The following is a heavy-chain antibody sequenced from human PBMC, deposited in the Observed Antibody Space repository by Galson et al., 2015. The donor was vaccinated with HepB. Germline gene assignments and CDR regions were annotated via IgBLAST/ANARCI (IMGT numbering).Heavy chain of an antibody. J-gene: IGHJ4*02. CDR1: GGTFSSYA. V-gene: IGHV1-69*13. D-gene: IGHD4-17*01. Sequence: SVKVSCKASGGTFSSYAISWVRQAPGQGLEWMGGIIPIFGTANYAQKFQGRVTITADESTSTAYMELSSLRSEDTAVYYCARDSDGDYVSDHWGQGTLVTVSS. CDR2: IIPIFGTA. CDR3: ARDSDGDYVSDH.